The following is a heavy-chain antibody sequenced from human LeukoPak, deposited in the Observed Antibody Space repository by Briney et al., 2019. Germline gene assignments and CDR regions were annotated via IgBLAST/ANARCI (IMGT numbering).Heavy chain of an antibody. CDR2: INHSGST. J-gene: IGHJ3*02. V-gene: IGHV4-34*01. CDR1: GGSFSGYY. D-gene: IGHD2-2*01. Sequence: SETLSLTCAVYGGSFSGYYWSWIRQPPGKGLEWIGEINHSGSTNYNPSLKSRVTISVDTSKNQFSLKLSSVTAADTAVYYCAVPAATNHNNAFDIWGLGTMVTVSS. CDR3: AVPAATNHNNAFDI.